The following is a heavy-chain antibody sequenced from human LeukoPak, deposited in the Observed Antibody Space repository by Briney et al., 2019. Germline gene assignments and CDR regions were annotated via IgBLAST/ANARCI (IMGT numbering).Heavy chain of an antibody. Sequence: PGGSLRLSCAASGFTFSSYAMHWVRQAPGKGLEWVAVISYDGSNKYYADSVKGRFTISRDNSKNTLYLQMNSLRAEDTAVYYSARGHVSTDYITMVRGVKGSGFDYWGQGTLVTVSS. D-gene: IGHD3-10*01. CDR2: ISYDGSNK. V-gene: IGHV3-30-3*01. CDR1: GFTFSSYA. J-gene: IGHJ4*02. CDR3: ARGHVSTDYITMVRGVKGSGFDY.